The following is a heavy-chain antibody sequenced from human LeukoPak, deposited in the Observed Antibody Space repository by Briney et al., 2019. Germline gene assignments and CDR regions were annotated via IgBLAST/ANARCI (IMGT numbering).Heavy chain of an antibody. D-gene: IGHD2-15*01. CDR1: SGSISSYY. Sequence: PSETLSLTCTVSSGSISSYYWGWIRQPPGKGLEWIGYINYSGSTNYNPSLKSRVTISIDTSKNHFSLKLTSVTAADTAVYYCARVLLYATNWYYAMDVWGQGTTVTVSS. CDR2: INYSGST. J-gene: IGHJ6*02. CDR3: ARVLLYATNWYYAMDV. V-gene: IGHV4-59*12.